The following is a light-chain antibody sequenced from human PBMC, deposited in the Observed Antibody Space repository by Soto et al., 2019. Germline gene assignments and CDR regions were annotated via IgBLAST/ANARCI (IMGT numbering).Light chain of an antibody. Sequence: QSVVTQPASVSGSPGQSITISCTGTSSDVGGYDYVSWYQQYPGKAPRLIIYEVSSRPSGVSNRFSGSKSGNTASLTISGLRAEDEGDYFCSSFTGTSALILFGGGTKL. CDR1: SSDVGGYDY. CDR3: SSFTGTSALIL. CDR2: EVS. J-gene: IGLJ2*01. V-gene: IGLV2-14*01.